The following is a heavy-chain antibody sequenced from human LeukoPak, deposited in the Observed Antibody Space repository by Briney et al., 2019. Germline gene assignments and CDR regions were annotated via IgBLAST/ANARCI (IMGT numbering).Heavy chain of an antibody. D-gene: IGHD3-9*01. V-gene: IGHV4-61*02. CDR2: IYTSGST. CDR1: GGSISSGSYY. J-gene: IGHJ3*02. CDR3: ARGGELRYFDWLLWGAPHDAFDI. Sequence: SQTLSLTCTVSGGSISSGSYYWSWIRQPAGKGLEWIGRIYTSGSTNYNPSLKSRVTISVDTSKNQFSLKLSSVTAADTAVYYCARGGELRYFDWLLWGAPHDAFDIWGQGTMVTVSS.